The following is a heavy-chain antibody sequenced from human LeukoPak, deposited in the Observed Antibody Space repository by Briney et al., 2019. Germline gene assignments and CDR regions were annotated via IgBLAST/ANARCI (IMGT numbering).Heavy chain of an antibody. J-gene: IGHJ4*02. V-gene: IGHV3-23*01. CDR2: IGGRGGTT. D-gene: IGHD3-22*01. CDR3: AKSLRAISDSGGYYSYFDY. CDR1: GFTFSSYA. Sequence: GSLRLSCAASGFTFSSYAMTWVRQAPGKGLEWVSVIGGRGGTTYYADSVKGRFTISRDNSKNTLFLQMNSLRADDTAVYYCAKSLRAISDSGGYYSYFDYWGQGTLVTVSS.